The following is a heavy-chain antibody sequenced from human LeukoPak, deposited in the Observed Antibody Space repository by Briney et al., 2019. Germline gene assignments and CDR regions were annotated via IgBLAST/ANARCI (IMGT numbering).Heavy chain of an antibody. D-gene: IGHD3-22*01. CDR3: ARVDYDLIDY. V-gene: IGHV3-53*01. Sequence: PGGSLRLSCAASGFTVSSNYMSWVRQAPGKGLEWVSVIYSGGSTYYADSVKGRFTISRGNSKNTLYLQMNSLRAEDTAVYYCARVDYDLIDYWGQGTLVTVSS. CDR2: IYSGGST. J-gene: IGHJ4*02. CDR1: GFTVSSNY.